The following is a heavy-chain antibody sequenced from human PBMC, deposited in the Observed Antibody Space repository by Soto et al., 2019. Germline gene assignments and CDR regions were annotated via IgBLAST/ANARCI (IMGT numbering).Heavy chain of an antibody. V-gene: IGHV1-2*02. CDR2: INPNSGGT. CDR1: GYTFTGYY. CDR3: ARVGYYDSGGPPPDY. D-gene: IGHD3-22*01. Sequence: QVQLVQSGAEVKKPGASVKVSCKASGYTFTGYYMHWVRQAPGQGLEWMGWINPNSGGTNYAQKFQGRVTMTRDTSISTAYMELSRLRSDDTAVYYCARVGYYDSGGPPPDYWGQGTLVTVSS. J-gene: IGHJ4*02.